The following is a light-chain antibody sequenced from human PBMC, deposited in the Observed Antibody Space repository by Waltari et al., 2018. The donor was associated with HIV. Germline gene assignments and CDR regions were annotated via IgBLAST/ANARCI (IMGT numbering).Light chain of an antibody. CDR1: SPNIGSTT. CDR2: SNN. Sequence: QSVLTQPPSASGTPGQRVTISCSGSSPNIGSTTVNWYKQLPGTAPKLLIYSNNQRPSGVPDRFSGSKSGTSASLAISGLQSEDEADYYCAAWDDSLNGPGVVFGGGTKLTVL. J-gene: IGLJ2*01. V-gene: IGLV1-44*01. CDR3: AAWDDSLNGPGVV.